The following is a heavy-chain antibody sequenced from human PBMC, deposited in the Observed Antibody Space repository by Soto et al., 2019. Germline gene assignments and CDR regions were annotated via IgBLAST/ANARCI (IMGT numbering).Heavy chain of an antibody. J-gene: IGHJ4*02. V-gene: IGHV4-61*01. CDR3: ARDIRGYSRAFDY. Sequence: SETLSLTCTVSGGSVSGGSFYWTWIRQPPGKGLEWIGYIYFGGSTTYNSSLKSRVTISIDTSKNQFSLKLTSVTAADTAVYYCARDIRGYSRAFDYWGQGTLVTVSS. CDR1: GGSVSGGSFY. D-gene: IGHD5-18*01. CDR2: IYFGGST.